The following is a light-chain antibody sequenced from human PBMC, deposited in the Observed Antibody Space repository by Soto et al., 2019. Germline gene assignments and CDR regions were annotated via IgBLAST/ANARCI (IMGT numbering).Light chain of an antibody. CDR3: QQYNDWPVT. Sequence: ETVMTQSPATLSVSPGAGVTLSCRASQTVTSKLAWYQQEPGQAPRLLIYDSSSRATGLPARFSGSGSGTEFTLTITSLQSEDFGVYSCQQYNDWPVTFGGGTKVEI. V-gene: IGKV3-15*01. CDR2: DSS. J-gene: IGKJ4*01. CDR1: QTVTSK.